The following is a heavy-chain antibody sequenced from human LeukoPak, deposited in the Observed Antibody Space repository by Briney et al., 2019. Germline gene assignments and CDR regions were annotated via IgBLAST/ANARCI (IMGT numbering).Heavy chain of an antibody. Sequence: SQTLSLTCAISGDSVSSNSAAWNWIRQSPSRGLEWLGRTYYRSKWYNDYAVSVKSRITINPDTSKNQFSLQLNSVTPEDTAVCYCARDLSGLAGYTYGRGIDYWGQGTLVTVSS. CDR1: GDSVSSNSAA. CDR2: TYYRSKWYN. CDR3: ARDLSGLAGYTYGRGIDY. D-gene: IGHD5-18*01. J-gene: IGHJ4*02. V-gene: IGHV6-1*01.